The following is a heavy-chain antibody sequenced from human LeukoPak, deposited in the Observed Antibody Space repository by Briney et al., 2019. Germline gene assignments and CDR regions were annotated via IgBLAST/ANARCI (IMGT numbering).Heavy chain of an antibody. CDR3: ARQLGYCSSTSCYADKVDS. J-gene: IGHJ4*02. V-gene: IGHV4-39*01. CDR1: GGSISSSSYY. CDR2: IYYSGST. Sequence: KPSETLSLTCTVSGGSISSSSYYWGWIRQPPGKGLEWIGSIYYSGSTYYNPSLKSRVTISVDTSKNQFSLKLSSVTAADTAVYYCARQLGYCSSTSCYADKVDSWGQGTLVTVPS. D-gene: IGHD2-2*01.